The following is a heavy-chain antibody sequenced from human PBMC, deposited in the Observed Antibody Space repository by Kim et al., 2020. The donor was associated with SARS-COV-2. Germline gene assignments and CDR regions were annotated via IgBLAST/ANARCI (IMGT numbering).Heavy chain of an antibody. V-gene: IGHV3-30*18. Sequence: GGSLRLSCAASGFTFSSYGMHWVRQAPGKGLEWVAVISYDGSNKYYADSVKGRFTISRDNSKNTLYLQMNSLRAEDTAVYYCAKGSTTPQISDYWGQGTLVTVSS. J-gene: IGHJ4*02. CDR1: GFTFSSYG. CDR2: ISYDGSNK. D-gene: IGHD4-4*01. CDR3: AKGSTTPQISDY.